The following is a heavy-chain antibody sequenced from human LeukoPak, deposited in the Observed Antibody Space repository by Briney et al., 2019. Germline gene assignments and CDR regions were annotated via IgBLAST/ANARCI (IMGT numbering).Heavy chain of an antibody. J-gene: IGHJ4*02. CDR1: GGTFSSYA. CDR2: IIPIFGTA. Sequence: SVKVSCKASGGTFSSYAISWVRQAPGQGLEWMGGIIPIFGTANYAQKFQGRVTMTTDTSTSTAYMELRSLRSDDTAVYYCARDRGEPSWSVLRYFDWLPFDYWGQGTLVTVSS. V-gene: IGHV1-69*05. D-gene: IGHD3-9*01. CDR3: ARDRGEPSWSVLRYFDWLPFDY.